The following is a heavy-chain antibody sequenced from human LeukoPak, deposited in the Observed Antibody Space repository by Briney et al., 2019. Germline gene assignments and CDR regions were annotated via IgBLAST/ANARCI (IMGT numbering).Heavy chain of an antibody. J-gene: IGHJ4*02. CDR3: ARAGRAGYYYDSSGYYGY. D-gene: IGHD3-22*01. V-gene: IGHV1-18*01. CDR1: GYTFTSYG. CDR2: ISAYNGNT. Sequence: GASVKVSCKASGYTFTSYGISWVRQAPGQGLEWMGWISAYNGNTNYAQKLQGRVTMTTDTSTSTAYMELSSLRSEDTAVYYCARAGRAGYYYDSSGYYGYWGQGTLVTVSS.